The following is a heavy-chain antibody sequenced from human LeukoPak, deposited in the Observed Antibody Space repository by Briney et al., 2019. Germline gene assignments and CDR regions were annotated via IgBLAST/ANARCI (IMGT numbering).Heavy chain of an antibody. D-gene: IGHD3-3*01. J-gene: IGHJ4*02. CDR2: INPNSGGT. V-gene: IGHV1-2*06. CDR1: GYTFTGYY. CDR3: ARDPYYDFWSGYYNRLYFDY. Sequence: ASVKVSCKASGYTFTGYYMHWVRQAPGQGLEWMGRINPNSGGTNYAQKFQGRVTMTRDTSISTAYMGLSRLRSDDTAVYYCARDPYYDFWSGYYNRLYFDYWGQGTLVTVSS.